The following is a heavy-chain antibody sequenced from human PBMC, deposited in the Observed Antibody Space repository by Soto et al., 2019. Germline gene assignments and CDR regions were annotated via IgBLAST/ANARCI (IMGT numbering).Heavy chain of an antibody. D-gene: IGHD1-7*01. CDR3: ARVGTGTTIHGSYYYYGMDV. Sequence: SETLSLTCAVSGGSVSSSNWWSWVRQPPGKGLEWIGEIYHSGSTNYNPSLKSRVTISVDKSKNQFSLKLSSVTAADTAVYYCARVGTGTTIHGSYYYYGMDVWGQGTTVTVSS. CDR2: IYHSGST. CDR1: GGSVSSSNW. V-gene: IGHV4-4*02. J-gene: IGHJ6*02.